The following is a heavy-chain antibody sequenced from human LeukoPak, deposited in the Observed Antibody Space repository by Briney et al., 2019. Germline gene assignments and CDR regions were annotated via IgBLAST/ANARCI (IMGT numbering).Heavy chain of an antibody. Sequence: GGSLRLSCTTSGFSFSSTWMSWLRQTPGKGLVWVSRIKNNGSSATYAESVKGRFTISRDNARNTLYLQMNSLRVDDTAVYYCAESDWFDPWGRGTLVTVSS. CDR3: AESDWFDP. CDR2: IKNNGSSA. CDR1: GFSFSSTW. V-gene: IGHV3-74*01. J-gene: IGHJ5*02.